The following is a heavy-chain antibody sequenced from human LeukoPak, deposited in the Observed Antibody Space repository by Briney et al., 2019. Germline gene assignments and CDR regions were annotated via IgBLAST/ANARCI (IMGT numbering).Heavy chain of an antibody. Sequence: PGGSLRLSCAASGFTFSSYAMSWVRQAPGKGLEWVANIKQDGSEKYYVDSVKGRFTISRDNAKNSLYLQMNSLRAEDTAVYYCARGSYGDYDLFDYWGQGTLVTVSS. CDR1: GFTFSSYA. J-gene: IGHJ4*02. D-gene: IGHD4-17*01. V-gene: IGHV3-7*03. CDR2: IKQDGSEK. CDR3: ARGSYGDYDLFDY.